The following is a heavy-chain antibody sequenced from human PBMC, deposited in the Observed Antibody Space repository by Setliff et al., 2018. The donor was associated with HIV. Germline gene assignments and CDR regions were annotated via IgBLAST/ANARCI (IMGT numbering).Heavy chain of an antibody. J-gene: IGHJ6*03. CDR1: GGSISSGGYY. CDR2: IYYSGST. V-gene: IGHV4-31*03. CDR3: ARARGLLPYYYFDV. Sequence: SETLSLTCTLSGGSISSGGYYWSWIRQHPGKGLEWIDYIYYSGSTYYNPSLKSRVTMSVDTSKNQCSLKLRSVTAADTAVYYCARARGLLPYYYFDVWGKGTTVTVSS. D-gene: IGHD3-10*01.